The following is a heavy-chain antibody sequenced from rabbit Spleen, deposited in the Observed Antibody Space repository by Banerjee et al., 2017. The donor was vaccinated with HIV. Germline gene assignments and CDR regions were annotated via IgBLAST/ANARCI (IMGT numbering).Heavy chain of an antibody. V-gene: IGHV1S40*01. J-gene: IGHJ6*01. CDR2: IDTGGRDFT. D-gene: IGHD8-1*01. CDR1: GFSFNEFSFNSGYD. CDR3: ARDTGTSFSTYGMDL. Sequence: QSLEESGGGLVKPGASLTLTCKASGFSFNEFSFNSGYDMCWVRQAPGKGLEWIACIDTGGRDFTYYATWAKGRFTISKTSSTTVTLQMTSLTVADTATYFCARDTGTSFSTYGMDLWGPGTLVTVS.